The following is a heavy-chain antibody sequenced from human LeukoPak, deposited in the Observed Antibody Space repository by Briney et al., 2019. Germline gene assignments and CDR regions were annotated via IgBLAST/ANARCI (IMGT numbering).Heavy chain of an antibody. CDR2: IYHSGST. CDR3: ARDRYGDHTYFDY. V-gene: IGHV4-30-2*01. CDR1: GGSISSGGYS. D-gene: IGHD4-17*01. Sequence: SQTLSLTCAVSGGSISSGGYSWSWIRQPPGKGLEWIGYIYHSGSTYYDPSLKSRVTISVDRSKNQFSLKLSSVTATDTAVYYCARDRYGDHTYFDYWGQGTLVTVSS. J-gene: IGHJ4*02.